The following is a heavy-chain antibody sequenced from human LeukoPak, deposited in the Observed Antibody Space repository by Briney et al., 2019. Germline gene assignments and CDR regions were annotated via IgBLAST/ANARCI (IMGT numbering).Heavy chain of an antibody. D-gene: IGHD3-22*01. J-gene: IGHJ4*02. CDR2: IDHSGST. CDR3: GYYDSSGYVDY. CDR1: GGSFSGYY. V-gene: IGHV4-34*01. Sequence: SETLSLTCAVYGGSFSGYYWSWIRQPPGKGLEWIGEIDHSGSTNYNPSLKSRVTISVDTSKNQFSLKLSSVTAADTAVYYCGYYDSSGYVDYWGQGTLVTVSS.